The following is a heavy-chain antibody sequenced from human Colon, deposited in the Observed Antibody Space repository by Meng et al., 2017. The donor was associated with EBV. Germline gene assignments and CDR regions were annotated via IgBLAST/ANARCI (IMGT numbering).Heavy chain of an antibody. Sequence: VPLQESGPGLGKPSGTLSLTCAVSGGSISSSNWWSWVRQPPGKGLEWIGEIYHSGSTNYNPSLKSRVTISVDKSKNQFSLKLSSVTAADTAVYYCASGRKYCSSTSCYGQFDYWGQGTLVTVSS. V-gene: IGHV4-4*02. CDR1: GGSISSSNW. D-gene: IGHD2-2*01. CDR2: IYHSGST. CDR3: ASGRKYCSSTSCYGQFDY. J-gene: IGHJ4*02.